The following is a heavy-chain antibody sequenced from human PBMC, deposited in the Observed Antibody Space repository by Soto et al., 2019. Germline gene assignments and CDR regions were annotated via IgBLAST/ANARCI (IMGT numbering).Heavy chain of an antibody. CDR3: ASHSSLRGYCISTSCYGYYYGMDV. Sequence: QVQLVQSGAEVKKPGSSVKVSCKASGGTFSSYAISWVRQAPGQGLEWMGRIIPIFGTADYAQKFQGRVTITADESTSTAYMELSSLRSADTAVYYCASHSSLRGYCISTSCYGYYYGMDVWGQGTTVTVSS. J-gene: IGHJ6*02. V-gene: IGHV1-69*12. CDR2: IIPIFGTA. CDR1: GGTFSSYA. D-gene: IGHD2-2*01.